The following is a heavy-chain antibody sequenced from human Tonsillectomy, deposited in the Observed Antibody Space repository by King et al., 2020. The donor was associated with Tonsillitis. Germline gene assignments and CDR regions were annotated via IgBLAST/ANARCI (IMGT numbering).Heavy chain of an antibody. CDR3: AHRRGGGGSGWNGGYFDY. D-gene: IGHD6-19*01. CDR1: GFSLSTSGVG. V-gene: IGHV2-5*02. J-gene: IGHJ4*02. CDR2: IYWDDDK. Sequence: TLKESGPTLVKPTQTLTVTCTFSGFSLSTSGVGVGWIRQPPGKAPEWLALIYWDDDKLYSPSLKSRLSITKDTSKNLVVLAMTNMDPVDTATYDCAHRRGGGGSGWNGGYFDYWGQGTLVTVSS.